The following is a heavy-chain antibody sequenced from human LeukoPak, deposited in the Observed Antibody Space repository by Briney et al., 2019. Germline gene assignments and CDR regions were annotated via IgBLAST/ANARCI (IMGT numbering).Heavy chain of an antibody. CDR3: ARVDWNDGYD. Sequence: PGGSLRLSCAASGFTFSSYWMSWVRQPPAKGLEWIGNIHYSGTTYYNPSLKSRVTISVDTSKNHFSLRLSSVTAADTAVYYCARVDWNDGYDWGRGTLVTVSS. V-gene: IGHV4-4*02. D-gene: IGHD1-1*01. CDR2: IHYSGTT. J-gene: IGHJ4*02. CDR1: GFTFSSYW.